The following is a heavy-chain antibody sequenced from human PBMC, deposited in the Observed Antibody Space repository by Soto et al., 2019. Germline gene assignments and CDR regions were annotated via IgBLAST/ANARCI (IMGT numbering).Heavy chain of an antibody. CDR1: GGIFSSNT. CDR2: IIPLFGTA. CDR3: ASKAACGGDCYALDY. Sequence: QVYLVQSGAEVKKPGSSVKISCKASGGIFSSNTINWVRQAAGQGLEWMGGIIPLFGTANYAEKFQGRVTITADKSTKTEYMELTSLRSEDTAVYYCASKAACGGDCYALDYWGQGTLVTVSS. V-gene: IGHV1-69*06. J-gene: IGHJ4*02. D-gene: IGHD2-21*02.